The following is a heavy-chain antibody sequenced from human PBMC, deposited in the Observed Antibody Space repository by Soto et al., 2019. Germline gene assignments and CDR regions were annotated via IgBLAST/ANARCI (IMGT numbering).Heavy chain of an antibody. CDR3: AKLAAAVPGLDY. J-gene: IGHJ4*02. CDR2: ISGSGGST. V-gene: IGHV3-23*01. Sequence: PVGSLRLSCAASGFTFSSYAMSWVRQAPGEGLEWVSAISGSGGSTYYADSVKGRFTISRDNSKNTLYLQMNSLRAEDTAVYYYAKLAAAVPGLDYWGQGTLVTVSS. D-gene: IGHD6-13*01. CDR1: GFTFSSYA.